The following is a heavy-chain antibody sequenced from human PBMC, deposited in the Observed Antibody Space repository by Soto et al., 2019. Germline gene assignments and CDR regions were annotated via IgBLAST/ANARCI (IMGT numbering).Heavy chain of an antibody. Sequence: PSETLSLTCAVSGGSISSGGYSWSWIRRPPGKGLEWIGYIYHSGSTYYNPSLKSRVTISVDRSKNQFSLKLSSVTAADTAVYYCARDRGQSSGWFGYFDYWGQGTLVTVSS. CDR1: GGSISSGGYS. D-gene: IGHD6-19*01. CDR3: ARDRGQSSGWFGYFDY. CDR2: IYHSGST. V-gene: IGHV4-30-2*01. J-gene: IGHJ4*02.